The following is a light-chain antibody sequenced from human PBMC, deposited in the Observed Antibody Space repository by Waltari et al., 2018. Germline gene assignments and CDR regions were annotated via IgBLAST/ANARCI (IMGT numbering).Light chain of an antibody. CDR2: RND. CDR1: RANIGSHY. J-gene: IGLJ2*01. CDR3: AAWDDSLSGL. Sequence: QSGLTQPPSASGTPRQRVTISCSGSRANIGSHYVYWYQQLPGAAPKLLILRNDQRPSGVPDRFSASKSGTSASLAISGLRSEDEAVYYCAAWDDSLSGLFGGGTKLTVL. V-gene: IGLV1-47*01.